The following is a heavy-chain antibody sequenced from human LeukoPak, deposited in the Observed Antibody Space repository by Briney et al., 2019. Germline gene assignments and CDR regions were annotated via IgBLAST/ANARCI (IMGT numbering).Heavy chain of an antibody. CDR1: GFPFSSYW. CDR3: AYSRSSLAAGY. CDR2: IKQDGSKK. Sequence: PGGSLRLSCVASGFPFSSYWMTWVRQAPGKGLEWVANIKQDGSKKSYVDSVKGRFTISRDNAKKSLYLQMSSLRAEDTAVYYCAYSRSSLAAGYWGQGTPVTVSS. V-gene: IGHV3-7*03. D-gene: IGHD2-15*01. J-gene: IGHJ4*02.